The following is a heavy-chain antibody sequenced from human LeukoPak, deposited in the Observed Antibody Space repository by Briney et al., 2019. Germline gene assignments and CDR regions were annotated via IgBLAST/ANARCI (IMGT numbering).Heavy chain of an antibody. CDR2: IKEDGSGK. Sequence: GGSLRLSCAVSGFTISKYWMSWVRQAPGKGLEWVATIKEDGSGKYYVDSVRGRLTISRDNAKNSLYLQMNSLRAEDTAVYYCARALSYPDRSGYYYVGYYFNYMDVWGKGTTVTISS. CDR1: GFTISKYW. V-gene: IGHV3-7*01. CDR3: ARALSYPDRSGYYYVGYYFNYMDV. D-gene: IGHD3-22*01. J-gene: IGHJ6*03.